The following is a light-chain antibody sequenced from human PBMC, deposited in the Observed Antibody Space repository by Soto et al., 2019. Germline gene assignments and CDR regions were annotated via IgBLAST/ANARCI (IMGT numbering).Light chain of an antibody. CDR2: LGS. Sequence: DIVMTQSPLSLPVTPGEPASISCRSSQSLLHSNGYNYLDWYLQKPGQSPQFLIYLGSNRASEVPDRFSGSGSGTDFTLKISRVEAEDVVFYYCMQALQTPTFGQGTKLEIK. CDR3: MQALQTPT. CDR1: QSLLHSNGYNY. J-gene: IGKJ2*01. V-gene: IGKV2-28*01.